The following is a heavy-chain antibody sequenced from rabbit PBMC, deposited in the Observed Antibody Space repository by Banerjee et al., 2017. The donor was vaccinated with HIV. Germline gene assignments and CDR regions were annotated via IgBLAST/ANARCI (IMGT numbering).Heavy chain of an antibody. V-gene: IGHV1S45*01. CDR3: ARDQAGSTGYAYGNFNL. Sequence: QEQLEESGGDLVKPEGSLTLTCTASGFSFSNKYVMCWVRQAPGKGPEWIGCIDAGDSGDTIYASWAKGRFTISKTSSSTVTLQMTSLTAADTATYFCARDQAGSTGYAYGNFNLWGQGTLVTVS. CDR1: GFSFSNKYV. D-gene: IGHD6-1*01. J-gene: IGHJ4*01. CDR2: IDAGDSGDT.